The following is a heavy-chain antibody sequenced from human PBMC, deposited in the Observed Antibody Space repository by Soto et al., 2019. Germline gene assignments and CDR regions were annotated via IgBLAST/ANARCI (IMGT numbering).Heavy chain of an antibody. Sequence: SVKVSCKASGGTFSSYAISWVRQAPGQGLEWMGGIIPIFGTANYAQKFQGRVTITADKSTSTAYMELSSLRSEDTAVYYCARKPPMVRGVITHAHAFDIWAQGTMVTVSS. J-gene: IGHJ3*02. D-gene: IGHD3-10*01. CDR2: IIPIFGTA. V-gene: IGHV1-69*06. CDR1: GGTFSSYA. CDR3: ARKPPMVRGVITHAHAFDI.